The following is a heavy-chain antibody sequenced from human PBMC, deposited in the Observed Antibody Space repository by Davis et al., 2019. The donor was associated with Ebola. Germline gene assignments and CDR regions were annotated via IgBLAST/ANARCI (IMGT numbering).Heavy chain of an antibody. CDR1: GFTFTSSA. CDR2: IVVGSGNT. D-gene: IGHD4-17*01. V-gene: IGHV1-58*01. Sequence: SVKVSCKASGFTFTSSAAQWVRQARGQRLEWIGWIVVGSGNTNYAQKFQERVTITRDMSTSTAYMELSSLRSEDTAVYYCAGGDKGYYYYYMDVWGKGTTVTVSS. CDR3: AGGDKGYYYYYMDV. J-gene: IGHJ6*03.